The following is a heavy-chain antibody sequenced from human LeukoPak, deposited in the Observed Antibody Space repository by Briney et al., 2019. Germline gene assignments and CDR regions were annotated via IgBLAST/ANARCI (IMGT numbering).Heavy chain of an antibody. J-gene: IGHJ4*02. Sequence: SETLSLTCTVSGDSITSYYWSWIRQPAGKALEWIGRISSGGTTKYNPSLSSRVTMSVDTSKNQFSLKLNSVTAADTAVYYCARGPRVSTQIAAAGILDYWGQGTLVTVSS. D-gene: IGHD6-13*01. CDR2: ISSGGTT. V-gene: IGHV4-4*07. CDR1: GDSITSYY. CDR3: ARGPRVSTQIAAAGILDY.